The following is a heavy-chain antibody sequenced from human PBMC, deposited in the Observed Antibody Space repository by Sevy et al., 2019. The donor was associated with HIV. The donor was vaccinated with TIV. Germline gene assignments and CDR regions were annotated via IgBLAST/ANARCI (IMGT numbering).Heavy chain of an antibody. CDR3: AQTRSRGYFDY. CDR1: GFTFSSYA. J-gene: IGHJ4*02. D-gene: IGHD2-15*01. CDR2: ISGSGGST. Sequence: WGSLRLCCAASGFTFSSYAMSWVRQAPGKGLEWVSAISGSGGSTYYADSVKGRFTISRDNSKNTLYLQMNSLRAEDTAVYYCAQTRSRGYFDYWGQGTLVTVSS. V-gene: IGHV3-23*01.